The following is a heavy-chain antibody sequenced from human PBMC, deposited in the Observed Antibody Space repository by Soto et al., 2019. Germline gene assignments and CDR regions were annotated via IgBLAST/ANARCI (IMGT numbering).Heavy chain of an antibody. CDR3: TAPLTSAMEV. CDR1: QYNFMNFW. V-gene: IGHV5-51*01. J-gene: IGHJ6*04. Sequence: PGESLKISCKGSQYNFMNFWVGWVRQMPGKGLEWMGIIFPADSDTRFSPSFQGRVTMSVDKSTYTAYLQWSSLEASDTAIYYCTAPLTSAMEVWGKETPVTVSS. D-gene: IGHD4-4*01. CDR2: IFPADSDT.